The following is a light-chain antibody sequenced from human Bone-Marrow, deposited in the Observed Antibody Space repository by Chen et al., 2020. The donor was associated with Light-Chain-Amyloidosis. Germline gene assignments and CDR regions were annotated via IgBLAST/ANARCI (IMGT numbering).Light chain of an antibody. CDR2: RDT. V-gene: IGLV3-25*03. CDR1: DLPTKY. Sequence: SYELTQPPSVTVSPGQTASITRSGDDLPTKYAYWYQQNPGQAPVLVIHRDTERPSGISERFSGARSGTTATLTISGVQAEDEADYHCQSADSSGTYEVIFGGGTTLTVL. CDR3: QSADSSGTYEVI. J-gene: IGLJ2*01.